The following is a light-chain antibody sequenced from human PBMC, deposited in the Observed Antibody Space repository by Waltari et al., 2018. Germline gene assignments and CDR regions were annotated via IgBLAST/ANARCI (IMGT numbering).Light chain of an antibody. V-gene: IGKV3-20*01. CDR1: QSVSSY. CDR2: AAS. J-gene: IGKJ1*01. CDR3: QQHISLPAT. Sequence: EIGLTRSQRTRSLSQGERAPLSCRASQSVSSYLVWYQQKPGQAPKLLIYAASSRANGIPDRFSGSGSGTDFTLTISSLQPEDFAVYYCQQHISLPATFGQGTKVEIK.